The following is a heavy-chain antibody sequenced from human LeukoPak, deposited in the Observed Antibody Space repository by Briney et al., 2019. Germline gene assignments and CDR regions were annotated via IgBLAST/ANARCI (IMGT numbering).Heavy chain of an antibody. Sequence: PGGSLRLSCAASGFTFSSYSMNWVRQAPGMGLEWASSISSSSSYIYYADSVKGRFTISRDNAKNSLYLQMNSLRAEDTAVYYCARIASSPLGDAFDIWGQGTMVTVSS. D-gene: IGHD2-21*01. CDR1: GFTFSSYS. V-gene: IGHV3-21*01. CDR3: ARIASSPLGDAFDI. J-gene: IGHJ3*02. CDR2: ISSSSSYI.